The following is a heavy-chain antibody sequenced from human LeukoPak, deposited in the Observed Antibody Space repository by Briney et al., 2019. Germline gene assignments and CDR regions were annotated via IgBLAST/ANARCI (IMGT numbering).Heavy chain of an antibody. J-gene: IGHJ4*02. V-gene: IGHV3-74*01. CDR3: ARVRPYDYVWGSYRQGFDY. CDR2: INTDGSST. Sequence: GGSLRLSCAASGFTFSSYWMHWVRQAPGKGLVWVSRINTDGSSTSYADSVKGRFTISRDNAKNTLYLQMNSLRAEDTAVYYCARVRPYDYVWGSYRQGFDYWGQGTLVTVSS. D-gene: IGHD3-16*02. CDR1: GFTFSSYW.